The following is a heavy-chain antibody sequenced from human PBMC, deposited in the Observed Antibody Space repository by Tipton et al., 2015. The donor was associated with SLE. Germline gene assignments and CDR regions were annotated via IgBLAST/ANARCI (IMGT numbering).Heavy chain of an antibody. J-gene: IGHJ3*02. CDR3: ARALWVDKDFEVPLAIRLRAFDI. D-gene: IGHD2-2*02. Sequence: TLSLTCAVSGGSIRSSNWWSWVRQPPGKGLEWIGEIHHSGSTNSNPSLKSRVTISVDKSKNQFSLKVYSVTAADTAVYYCARALWVDKDFEVPLAIRLRAFDIWGQGRMVTVSS. CDR1: GGSIRSSNW. V-gene: IGHV4-4*02. CDR2: IHHSGST.